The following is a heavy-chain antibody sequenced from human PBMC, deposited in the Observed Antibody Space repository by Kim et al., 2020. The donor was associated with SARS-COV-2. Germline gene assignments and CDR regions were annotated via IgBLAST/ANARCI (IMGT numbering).Heavy chain of an antibody. Sequence: SETLSLTCIVSGGSISSTSHYWGWIRQPPGKGLEWIASIYYSGSTYYNPSLESRLTISVDTSKNQFSLLLSSVTAADTAVYYCARRGGSYYSDYWGQGTLVTVSS. CDR2: IYYSGST. CDR1: GGSISSTSHY. V-gene: IGHV4-39*01. D-gene: IGHD1-26*01. J-gene: IGHJ4*02. CDR3: ARRGGSYYSDY.